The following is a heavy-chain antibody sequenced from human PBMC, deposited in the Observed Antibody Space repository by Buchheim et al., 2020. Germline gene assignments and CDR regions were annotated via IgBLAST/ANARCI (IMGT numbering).Heavy chain of an antibody. CDR2: INPNSGGT. D-gene: IGHD2-15*01. J-gene: IGHJ6*02. CDR1: GYTFTGYY. V-gene: IGHV1-2*02. Sequence: QVQLVQSGAEVKKPGASVKVSCKASGYTFTGYYMHWVRQAPGQGLEWMGWINPNSGGTNYAQKFQGRVTMTRDTSISTAYMELSRLRSDDTAVYYCARAGYCSGGSCYPYYYYGMDVWGQGTT. CDR3: ARAGYCSGGSCYPYYYYGMDV.